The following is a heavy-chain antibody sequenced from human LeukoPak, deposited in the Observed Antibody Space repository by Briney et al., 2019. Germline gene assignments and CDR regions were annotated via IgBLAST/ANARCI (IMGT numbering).Heavy chain of an antibody. CDR2: ISSSSSYI. Sequence: PGGSLRLSCAASGFTCSSYSMNWVRQAPGKGLEWVSSISSSSSYIYYADSVKGRFTISRDNAKNSLYLQMNSLRAEDTAVYYCASVLLWFGELFGFDPWGQGTLVTVSS. CDR1: GFTCSSYS. CDR3: ASVLLWFGELFGFDP. V-gene: IGHV3-21*01. D-gene: IGHD3-10*01. J-gene: IGHJ5*02.